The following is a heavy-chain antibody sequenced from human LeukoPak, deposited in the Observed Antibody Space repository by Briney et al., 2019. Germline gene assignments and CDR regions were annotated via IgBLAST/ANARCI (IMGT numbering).Heavy chain of an antibody. CDR2: INHNGNVN. V-gene: IGHV3-7*03. J-gene: IGHJ6*02. CDR3: ARGGGLDV. Sequence: GGSLRLSCVDSGFTFSSHWMSWARQAPGKGLEWVASINHNGNVNYYVDSVKGRFTISRDSAKNSLYLQMSNLRAEDTAVYFCARGGGLDVWGQGATVTVSS. CDR1: GFTFSSHW. D-gene: IGHD3-16*01.